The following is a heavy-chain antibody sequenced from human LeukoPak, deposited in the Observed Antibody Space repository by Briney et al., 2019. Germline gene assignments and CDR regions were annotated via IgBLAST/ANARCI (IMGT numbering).Heavy chain of an antibody. Sequence: SETLSLTCTVSGGSISGYYWTWIRQPPGKGLEWIAYIYYNGRTNYNPSLKSRATISIATSKNQFSLKLCSVPGADTAVYYCARCAAMDDDYFDFWGQGTLVTVSS. J-gene: IGHJ4*02. V-gene: IGHV4-59*01. CDR3: ARCAAMDDDYFDF. D-gene: IGHD6-13*01. CDR2: IYYNGRT. CDR1: GGSISGYY.